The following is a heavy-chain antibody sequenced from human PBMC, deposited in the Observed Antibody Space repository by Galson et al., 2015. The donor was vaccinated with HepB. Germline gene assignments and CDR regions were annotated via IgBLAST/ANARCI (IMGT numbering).Heavy chain of an antibody. Sequence: SVKVSCKASGYTFTGYYMHWVRQAPGQGLEWMGRINPNSGGTNYAQKFQGRVTMTRDTSISTAYMELSRLRSDDTAVYYCARAYYDSSGYYGTPYFDYWGQGTLVTVSS. CDR3: ARAYYDSSGYYGTPYFDY. CDR2: INPNSGGT. D-gene: IGHD3-22*01. CDR1: GYTFTGYY. J-gene: IGHJ4*02. V-gene: IGHV1-2*06.